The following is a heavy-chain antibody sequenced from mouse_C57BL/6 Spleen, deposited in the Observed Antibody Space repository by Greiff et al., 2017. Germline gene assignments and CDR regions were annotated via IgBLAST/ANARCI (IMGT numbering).Heavy chain of an antibody. J-gene: IGHJ4*01. Sequence: EVQLQQSGPELVKPGASVKMSCKASGYTFTDYNMHWVKQSHGKSLEWIGYINPNNGGTSYNQKFKGKDTLTVNKSSSTAYMELRSLTSEDSAVYYCARWDYGSSSAMDYWGQGTSVTVSS. CDR1: GYTFTDYN. D-gene: IGHD1-1*01. CDR2: INPNNGGT. V-gene: IGHV1-22*01. CDR3: ARWDYGSSSAMDY.